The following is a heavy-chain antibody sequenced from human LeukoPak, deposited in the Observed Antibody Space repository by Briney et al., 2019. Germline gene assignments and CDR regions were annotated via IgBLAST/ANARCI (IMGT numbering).Heavy chain of an antibody. D-gene: IGHD3-22*01. Sequence: PGGSLRLSCAASGFTFDDYAMHWVRQAPGKGLEWVSGISWNSVIIGYADSVKGRFTISRDNAKNSLYLQMNSLRAEDMALYYCARDLGQYYDTSDNWFDPWGQGTLVTVSS. CDR1: GFTFDDYA. CDR3: ARDLGQYYDTSDNWFDP. CDR2: ISWNSVII. J-gene: IGHJ5*02. V-gene: IGHV3-9*03.